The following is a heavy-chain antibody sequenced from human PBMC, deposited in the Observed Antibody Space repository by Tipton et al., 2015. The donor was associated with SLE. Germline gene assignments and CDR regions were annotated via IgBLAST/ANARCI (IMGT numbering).Heavy chain of an antibody. J-gene: IGHJ4*02. V-gene: IGHV1-46*01. CDR1: GYTFTAYY. Sequence: QLVQSGAEVKKPGASVKVSCKSSGYTFTAYYMHWVRQAPGQGLEWLGIINPGGGGTNYAQKFQGRVTMAMDTSTPTVYMELNSLRSDDTAVYYCAREAPNSCYGDSWGQGTLVTVSS. CDR3: AREAPNSCYGDS. CDR2: INPGGGGT. D-gene: IGHD2-15*01.